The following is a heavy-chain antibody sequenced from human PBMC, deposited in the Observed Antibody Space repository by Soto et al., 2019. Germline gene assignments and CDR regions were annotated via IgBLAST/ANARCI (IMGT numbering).Heavy chain of an antibody. CDR3: AKDRGTHGGVYYRDV. J-gene: IGHJ6*03. D-gene: IGHD3-16*01. CDR1: GFTFDDYA. Sequence: QPGGSLRLSCAASGFTFDDYAMHWVRQAPGKGLEWVSGISWNSGSIGYADSVKGRFTISRDNAKNSLYLQMNSLRAEDTALYYCAKDRGTHGGVYYRDVWGKGTRVTFPS. CDR2: ISWNSGSI. V-gene: IGHV3-9*01.